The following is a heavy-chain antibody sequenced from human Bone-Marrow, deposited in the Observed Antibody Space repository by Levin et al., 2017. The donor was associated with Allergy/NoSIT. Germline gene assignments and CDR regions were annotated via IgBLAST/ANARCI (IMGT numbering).Heavy chain of an antibody. D-gene: IGHD6-19*01. CDR1: GFTFTTYW. V-gene: IGHV3-7*01. J-gene: IGHJ6*02. Sequence: PGGSLRLSCAASGFTFTTYWMTWVRQAPGKGLEWVANIERDGSETYYVDSVKGRFTISRDNGKNSVYLQMNSLRVVDTAVYYCAREEGWGYHFGMDVWGQGTTVTVSS. CDR3: AREEGWGYHFGMDV. CDR2: IERDGSET.